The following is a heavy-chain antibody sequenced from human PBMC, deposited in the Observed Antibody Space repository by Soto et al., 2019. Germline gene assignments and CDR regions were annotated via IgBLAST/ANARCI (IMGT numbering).Heavy chain of an antibody. Sequence: PSETLSLTCTVSGGSISSSSYYWSWIRQPPGKVLEWIGYIYYSGSTNYNPSLKSRVTISVDTSKNQFSLKLSSVTAADTAVYYFARTYYYGSGSYSYYYMDVWGKGTTVTVSS. V-gene: IGHV4-61*01. CDR1: GGSISSSSYY. J-gene: IGHJ6*03. CDR2: IYYSGST. CDR3: ARTYYYGSGSYSYYYMDV. D-gene: IGHD3-10*01.